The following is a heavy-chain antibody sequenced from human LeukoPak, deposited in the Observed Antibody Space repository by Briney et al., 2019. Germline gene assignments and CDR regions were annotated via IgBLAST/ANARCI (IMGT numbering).Heavy chain of an antibody. D-gene: IGHD6-13*01. CDR1: GFTFSSYS. J-gene: IGHJ4*02. CDR3: ARSQLGSYPFDY. CDR2: IIKSSSNI. V-gene: IGHV3-21*01. Sequence: GGSLRLSCAASGFTFSSYSMNWVRQAPEKGLEWVSSIIKSSSNIYYADSVKSRFTISRDNAKNSLYLQMNSLRAEDTAVYYCARSQLGSYPFDYWGQGTLVTVSS.